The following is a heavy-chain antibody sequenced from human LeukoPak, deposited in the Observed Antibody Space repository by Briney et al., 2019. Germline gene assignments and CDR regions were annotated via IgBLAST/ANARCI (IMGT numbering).Heavy chain of an antibody. CDR1: GYTFTSYG. V-gene: IGHV1-18*04. Sequence: ASVNVSCKDSGYTFTSYGLSWVRQAPGQGLEWMEWISAYNCNTNHAQQPQGRVTMTTDTSTSTAYMELRSLRSADTAVYYCARDRAPADFDWLLSRDAFDIWGQGTMVTVSS. D-gene: IGHD3-9*01. CDR2: ISAYNCNT. J-gene: IGHJ3*02. CDR3: ARDRAPADFDWLLSRDAFDI.